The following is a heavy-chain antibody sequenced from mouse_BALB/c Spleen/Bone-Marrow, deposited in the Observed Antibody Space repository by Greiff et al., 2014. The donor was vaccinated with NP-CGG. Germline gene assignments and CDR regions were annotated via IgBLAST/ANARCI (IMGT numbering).Heavy chain of an antibody. CDR3: SRETPYYGSTYWYFDV. Sequence: QVQLQQSGAELARPGASVKMSCRASGYTFTSYTMHWVKQRPGQGLEWIGCINPSSGYTNYNQKFKDKATLTADKSSSTAYMQLSSLTSEDSAVYYCSRETPYYGSTYWYFDVWGAGTTVTVSS. CDR2: INPSSGYT. J-gene: IGHJ1*01. CDR1: GYTFTSYT. V-gene: IGHV1-4*01. D-gene: IGHD1-1*01.